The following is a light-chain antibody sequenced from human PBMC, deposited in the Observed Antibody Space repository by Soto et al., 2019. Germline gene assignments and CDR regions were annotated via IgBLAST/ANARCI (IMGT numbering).Light chain of an antibody. V-gene: IGKV1-5*01. CDR3: QQYGSSPMT. CDR1: QSISNW. J-gene: IGKJ5*01. Sequence: TQSPATLSASVGDRVTITCRASQSISNWLAWYQQKPGTAPKLLIYHASTLESGVPSRFSGSGSGTEFTLTISRLEPEDFAVFYCQQYGSSPMTFGQGTRLEIK. CDR2: HAS.